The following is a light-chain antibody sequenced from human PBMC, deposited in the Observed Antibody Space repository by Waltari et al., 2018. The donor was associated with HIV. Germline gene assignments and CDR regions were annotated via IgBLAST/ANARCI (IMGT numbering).Light chain of an antibody. Sequence: DIQMTQSPTSLSASVGDRVTITCQASQDMSNDLNWYQQKPGRAPTLLFYVATNLEIGVPSRFSGSGAGTDFTFTITSLQPEDVATYYCQQYKTIPYTFGQGTELEIK. J-gene: IGKJ2*01. CDR2: VAT. CDR1: QDMSND. CDR3: QQYKTIPYT. V-gene: IGKV1-33*01.